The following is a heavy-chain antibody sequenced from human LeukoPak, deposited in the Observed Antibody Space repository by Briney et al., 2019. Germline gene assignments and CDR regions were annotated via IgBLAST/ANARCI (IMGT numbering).Heavy chain of an antibody. CDR3: ARDGIAAAVPLDY. D-gene: IGHD6-13*01. CDR1: GFTFSSYS. J-gene: IGHJ4*02. Sequence: GGSLRLSCAASGFTFSSYSINWVRQAPGKGLEWVAVISYDGSNKYYADSVKGRFTISRDNSKNTLYLQMNSLRAEDTAVYYCARDGIAAAVPLDYWGQGTLVTVSS. CDR2: ISYDGSNK. V-gene: IGHV3-30*03.